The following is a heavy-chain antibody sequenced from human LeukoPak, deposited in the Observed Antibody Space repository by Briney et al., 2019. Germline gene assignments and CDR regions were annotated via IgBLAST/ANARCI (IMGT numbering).Heavy chain of an antibody. CDR2: VWYDGSNK. Sequence: GGSLRLSCAASGFSFSSFGIHWVRQAPGKGLEWVAIVWYDGSNKHYADSVKGRLTISRDNSKNTLYLQMNSLRAEDTAVYYCARDVVAATQTFSYGMDVWGQGTTVTVSS. J-gene: IGHJ6*02. CDR3: ARDVVAATQTFSYGMDV. D-gene: IGHD2-15*01. CDR1: GFSFSSFG. V-gene: IGHV3-33*01.